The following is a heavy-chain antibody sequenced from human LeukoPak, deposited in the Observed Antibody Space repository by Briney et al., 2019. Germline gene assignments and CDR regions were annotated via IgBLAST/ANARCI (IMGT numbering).Heavy chain of an antibody. CDR3: ARARGSMVRNDY. V-gene: IGHV3-48*02. J-gene: IGHJ4*02. CDR1: GFTFSSYS. D-gene: IGHD3-10*01. CDR2: ITSSGSTI. Sequence: PGGSLRLSCAASGFTFSSYSLNWVRQAPGKGLEWVSYITSSGSTIYYADSVEGRFTMSRDNAKNSLYLQVTRLRDEDTAVYYCARARGSMVRNDYWGQGTLVTVSS.